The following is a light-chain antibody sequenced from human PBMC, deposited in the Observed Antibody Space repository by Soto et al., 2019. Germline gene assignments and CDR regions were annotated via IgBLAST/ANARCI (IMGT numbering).Light chain of an antibody. CDR1: QSISSH. CDR2: TES. V-gene: IGKV1-39*01. J-gene: IGKJ5*01. CDR3: QQSYSTPIT. Sequence: IQMPRSPSSRSVSVGYGVTITCRASQSISSHLNWYQQKAGTAPKLLIYTESNLQRGVPSRFSGSGSGTDFTLTISSLQPEDFATYYCQQSYSTPITFGQGTRLEI.